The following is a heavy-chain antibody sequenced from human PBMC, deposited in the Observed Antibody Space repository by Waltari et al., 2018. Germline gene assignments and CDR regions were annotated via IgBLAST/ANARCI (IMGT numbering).Heavy chain of an antibody. Sequence: QVQLVQSGAEVKKPGASVKVSCKASGYTFTSYDIHWVRQATGQGLEWMGWMNPNSGNTGYAHKFQSRVTITRNTSISTAYMELSSLRSEDTAVYYCARAPDSSSWPFNYYYYMDVWGKGTTVTISS. CDR2: MNPNSGNT. V-gene: IGHV1-8*03. J-gene: IGHJ6*03. D-gene: IGHD6-13*01. CDR1: GYTFTSYD. CDR3: ARAPDSSSWPFNYYYYMDV.